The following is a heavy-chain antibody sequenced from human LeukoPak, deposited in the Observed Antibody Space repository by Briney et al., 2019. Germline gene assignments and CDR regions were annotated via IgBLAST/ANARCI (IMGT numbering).Heavy chain of an antibody. CDR3: ARKVVAAQDY. V-gene: IGHV3-33*01. CDR2: IWYDGGNK. D-gene: IGHD2-15*01. CDR1: GFTFNNYG. Sequence: PGTSLRLSCVASGFTFNNYGMHWVRQAPGKGLEWVAVIWYDGGNKYYADSVKGRFTISRDNAKNSLYLQMNSLRAEDTAVYYCARKVVAAQDYWGQGTLVTVSS. J-gene: IGHJ4*02.